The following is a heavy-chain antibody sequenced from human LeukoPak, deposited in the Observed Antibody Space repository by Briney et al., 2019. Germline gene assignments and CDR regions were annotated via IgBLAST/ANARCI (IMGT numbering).Heavy chain of an antibody. J-gene: IGHJ4*02. CDR2: IYYSGST. V-gene: IGHV4-30-4*01. D-gene: IGHD4/OR15-4a*01. CDR1: GGSTSSGDYY. Sequence: SETLSLTCTVSGGSTSSGDYYWSWIRQPPGKGLEWIGYIYYSGSTYYNPSLKSRVTITVDTSKNQFSLKLSSVTAADTAVYYCARALRLSFDYWGQGTLVTVSS. CDR3: ARALRLSFDY.